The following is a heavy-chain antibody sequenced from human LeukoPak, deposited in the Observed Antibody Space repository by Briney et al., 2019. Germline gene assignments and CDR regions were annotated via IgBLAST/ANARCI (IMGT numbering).Heavy chain of an antibody. CDR2: INHSGST. CDR1: GGSFSGYY. D-gene: IGHD3-3*01. V-gene: IGHV4-34*01. CDR3: ARRGEGITIFRRFLRRPLDY. J-gene: IGHJ4*02. Sequence: PSETLSLTCAVYGGSFSGYYWSWIRQPPGKGLEWIGEINHSGSTNYNPSLKSRVTISVDTSKNQFSLKLSSVTAADTAVYYCARRGEGITIFRRFLRRPLDYWGQGTLVTVSS.